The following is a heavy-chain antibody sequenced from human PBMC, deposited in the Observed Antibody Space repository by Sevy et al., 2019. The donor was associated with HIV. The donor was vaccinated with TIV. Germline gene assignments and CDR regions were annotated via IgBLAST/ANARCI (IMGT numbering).Heavy chain of an antibody. J-gene: IGHJ6*02. V-gene: IGHV1-69*13. CDR2: IIPIFGTA. Sequence: SVKVSCKASGGTFSSYAISWVRQAPGQGLEWMGGIIPIFGTANYAQKFQGRVTITADESTSTAYMELSSLRSEDTAVYYCARGGVLRFLKADYGMDVWGQGTTVTVSS. CDR3: ARGGVLRFLKADYGMDV. CDR1: GGTFSSYA. D-gene: IGHD3-3*01.